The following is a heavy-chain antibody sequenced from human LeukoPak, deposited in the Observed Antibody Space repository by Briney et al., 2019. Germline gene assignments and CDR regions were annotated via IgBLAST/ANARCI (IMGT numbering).Heavy chain of an antibody. Sequence: PGGSLRLSCAASGFTFRNYCMSWVRQAPGKGLEWVSVIYSGGSTYYSDSVKGRFTISRDTSKNTLFLQMNRLRAEDTAVYYCARATFWSGYQRDSWYMDVWGKGTPVTVSS. CDR1: GFTFRNYC. CDR2: IYSGGST. V-gene: IGHV3-66*02. J-gene: IGHJ6*03. D-gene: IGHD3-3*01. CDR3: ARATFWSGYQRDSWYMDV.